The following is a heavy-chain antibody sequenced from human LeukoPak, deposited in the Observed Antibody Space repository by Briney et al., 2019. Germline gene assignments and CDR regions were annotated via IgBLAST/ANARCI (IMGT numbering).Heavy chain of an antibody. Sequence: ASVKVSCKTSGYTFTSFDLNWVLQATGQGLEWMGWMNPNTGNTGYAQKFQDRVTMTRNTSISTAYMELSSLRSEDTAVYYCARDTHGYGDYLGDAFDIWGQGTRVTVSS. CDR3: ARDTHGYGDYLGDAFDI. CDR1: GYTFTSFD. J-gene: IGHJ3*02. V-gene: IGHV1-8*01. D-gene: IGHD4-17*01. CDR2: MNPNTGNT.